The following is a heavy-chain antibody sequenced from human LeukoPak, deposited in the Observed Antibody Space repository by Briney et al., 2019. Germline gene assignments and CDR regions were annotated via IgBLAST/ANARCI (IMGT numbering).Heavy chain of an antibody. D-gene: IGHD3-16*02. CDR1: GFTFSDYY. Sequence: PGGSLRLSCAASGFTFSDYYMSWLRQAPGKGLEGVSYISSSGSTIYYADSVKGRFTISRDNAKNSLYLQMNSLRAEDTAVYYCAVYIRLGELSHFDYWGQGTLVTVSS. CDR2: ISSSGSTI. V-gene: IGHV3-11*04. CDR3: AVYIRLGELSHFDY. J-gene: IGHJ4*02.